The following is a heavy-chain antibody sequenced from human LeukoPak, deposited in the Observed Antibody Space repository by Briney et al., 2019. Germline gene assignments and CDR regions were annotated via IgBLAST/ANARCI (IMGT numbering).Heavy chain of an antibody. D-gene: IGHD2-15*01. CDR3: ARVSRESSVRRIAFDI. V-gene: IGHV4-59*08. CDR1: GGSISSYY. J-gene: IGHJ3*02. CDR2: IYYSGST. Sequence: SETLSLTCTVSGGSISSYYWSWIRQPPGKGLEWIGYIYYSGSTNYNPSLKSRVTISVDTSKNQFSLKLSSVTAADTAVYYCARVSRESSVRRIAFDIWGQGTMVTVSS.